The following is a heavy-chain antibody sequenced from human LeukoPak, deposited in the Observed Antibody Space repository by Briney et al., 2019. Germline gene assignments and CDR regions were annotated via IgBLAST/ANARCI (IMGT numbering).Heavy chain of an antibody. Sequence: PGGSLRLSCAASGFTSSSYAMNWVRLAPGKGLEWVSSISPDSRHTFHADSVKGRFTISRDNAKSSLFLQMNSLRADDTAVYYCARDFLGEGGAGGYWGQGTLVTVSS. CDR2: ISPDSRHT. CDR3: ARDFLGEGGAGGY. J-gene: IGHJ4*02. CDR1: GFTSSSYA. D-gene: IGHD3-10*01. V-gene: IGHV3-21*01.